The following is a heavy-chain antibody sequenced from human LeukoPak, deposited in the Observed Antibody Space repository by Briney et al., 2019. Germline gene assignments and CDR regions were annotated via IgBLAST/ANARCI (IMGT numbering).Heavy chain of an antibody. V-gene: IGHV4-34*01. J-gene: IGHJ5*02. D-gene: IGHD7-27*01. CDR3: ATVPHSSGVAQA. CDR1: GGSFSGYY. Sequence: PSETLSLTCAVYGGSFSGYYWSWIRQPPGKGLEWIGEINHSGSTNYNPSLKSRVTISVDKSKNQFSLKLSSVTAADTAVYYCATVPHSSGVAQAWGQGTLVTVSS. CDR2: INHSGST.